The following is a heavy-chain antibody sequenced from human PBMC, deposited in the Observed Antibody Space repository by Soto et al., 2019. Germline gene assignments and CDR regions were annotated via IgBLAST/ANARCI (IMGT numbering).Heavy chain of an antibody. CDR2: ISSSSSTI. D-gene: IGHD6-13*01. CDR3: ARDLQQLPPWDFDY. CDR1: GFTFSSYS. V-gene: IGHV3-48*02. J-gene: IGHJ4*02. Sequence: EVQLVESGGGLVQPGGSLRLSCAASGFTFSSYSMNWVRQAPGKGLEWVSYISSSSSTIYYADSVKGRFTISRDNAKNSLYLQMNSLRDEDTAVYYCARDLQQLPPWDFDYWGQGTLVTVSS.